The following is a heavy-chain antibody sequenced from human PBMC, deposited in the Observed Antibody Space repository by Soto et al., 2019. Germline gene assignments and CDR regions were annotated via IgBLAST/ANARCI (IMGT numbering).Heavy chain of an antibody. CDR1: GFTFSIHG. J-gene: IGHJ4*02. Sequence: EVQLLESGGGLVQPGGSLRLSCVGSGFTFSIHGMTWVRQAPGQGLESVSALSAIGGATFYADSVKGRFTISRDNSKKTVYLQMNSLRADDTAVYYCAKGGSRSYNSELDSWGQGTLVTVSS. D-gene: IGHD1-1*01. V-gene: IGHV3-23*01. CDR3: AKGGSRSYNSELDS. CDR2: LSAIGGAT.